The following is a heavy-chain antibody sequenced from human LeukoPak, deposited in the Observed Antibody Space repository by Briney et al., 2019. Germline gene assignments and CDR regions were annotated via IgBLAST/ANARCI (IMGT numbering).Heavy chain of an antibody. CDR3: ARSQFSGNWFDP. CDR1: GGSISSYY. V-gene: IGHV4-59*01. Sequence: PSETLSLTCTVSGGSISSYYWSWIRQPPGKGLVWIGYIYYSGSTNYNPFLKSRVTISVDTSKNQFSLKLTSVTAADTALYYCARSQFSGNWFDPWGQGTLVTVSS. CDR2: IYYSGST. J-gene: IGHJ5*02.